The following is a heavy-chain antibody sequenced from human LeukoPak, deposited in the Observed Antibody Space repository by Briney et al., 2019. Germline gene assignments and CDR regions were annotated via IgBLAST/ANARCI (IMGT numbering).Heavy chain of an antibody. D-gene: IGHD6-13*01. CDR2: IYHSGST. J-gene: IGHJ5*02. CDR3: ARDPGSSWYRVDWFDP. Sequence: SGTLSLTCTVSGGSINNNDFYWGWIRQPPGKGLEWIGSIYHSGSTYYNPSLKSRVTISVDTSKNQFSLKLSSVTAADTAVYYCARDPGSSWYRVDWFDPWGQGTLVTVSS. V-gene: IGHV4-39*07. CDR1: GGSINNNDFY.